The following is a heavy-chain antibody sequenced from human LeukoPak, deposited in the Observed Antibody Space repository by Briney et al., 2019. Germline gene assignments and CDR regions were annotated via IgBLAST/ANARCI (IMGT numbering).Heavy chain of an antibody. J-gene: IGHJ5*02. CDR1: GFTFSSYA. Sequence: PGGSLRLSCAASGFTFSSYAMSWVRQAPGKGLEWVAVISYDGSNKYYADSVKGRFTISRDNSKNTLYLQMNSLRAEDTAVYYCARLGIAAAGTSWGQGTLVTVSS. CDR2: ISYDGSNK. CDR3: ARLGIAAAGTS. D-gene: IGHD6-13*01. V-gene: IGHV3-30-3*01.